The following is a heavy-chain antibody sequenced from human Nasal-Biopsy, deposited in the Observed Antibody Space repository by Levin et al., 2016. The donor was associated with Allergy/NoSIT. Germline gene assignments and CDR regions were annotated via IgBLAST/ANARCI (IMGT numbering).Heavy chain of an antibody. Sequence: SETLSLTCVVSGGSISSGGHSWNWIRQPPGKGLEWIGNIYHSGATNYNPSLKSRVTISVDRSKNHFSLRLSSMTAADTAVYYCANAMEYGSGSGFFGLGVWGQGTTVTVSS. CDR1: GGSISSGGHS. J-gene: IGHJ6*02. CDR3: ANAMEYGSGSGFFGLGV. D-gene: IGHD3-10*01. V-gene: IGHV4-30-2*01. CDR2: IYHSGAT.